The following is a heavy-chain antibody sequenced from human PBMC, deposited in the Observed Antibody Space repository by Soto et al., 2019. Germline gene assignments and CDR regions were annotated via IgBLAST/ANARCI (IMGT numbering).Heavy chain of an antibody. J-gene: IGHJ6*03. D-gene: IGHD3-3*01. V-gene: IGHV1-24*01. CDR1: GYTLTELS. CDR3: TTAERFLEWLPPSKYYYYYMDV. CDR2: FDPEDGET. Sequence: ASVKVSCKVSGYTLTELSMHWVRQAPGKGLEWMGGFDPEDGETIYAQKFQGRVTMTGDTSTDTAYMELSSLRSEDTAVYYCTTAERFLEWLPPSKYYYYYMDVWGKGTTVTVSS.